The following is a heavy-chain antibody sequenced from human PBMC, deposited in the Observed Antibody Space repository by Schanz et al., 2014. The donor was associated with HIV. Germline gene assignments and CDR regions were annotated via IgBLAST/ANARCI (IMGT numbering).Heavy chain of an antibody. CDR2: ISDTGTTT. J-gene: IGHJ6*02. D-gene: IGHD2-2*01. V-gene: IGHV3-11*01. CDR1: GFTFNDYY. Sequence: VQLVESGGGLVQPGRSLRLSCAASGFTFNDYYMTWIRQAPGKGLEWVSYISDTGTTTYYADSVNGRFTISRDNAKNTLFLQMNSLRAEDTALYYCAKDMGGVVPAAPFYYYGMDVWGQGTTVTVSS. CDR3: AKDMGGVVPAAPFYYYGMDV.